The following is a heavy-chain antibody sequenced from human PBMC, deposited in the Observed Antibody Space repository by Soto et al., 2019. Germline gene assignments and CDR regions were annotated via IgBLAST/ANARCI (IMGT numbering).Heavy chain of an antibody. J-gene: IGHJ4*02. CDR1: GFSLTTSGVG. V-gene: IGHV2-5*02. D-gene: IGHD3-10*01. CDR2: IFWDDDK. CDR3: SHSVLRFFDY. Sequence: QVTLKESGPTLVKPTQILTLTCTFSGFSLTTSGVGVGWIRQPPGKALEWLALIFWDDDKRYNPSLRSRLTITKDTSKKQVVLTMTNMDPVDTATYYCSHSVLRFFDYWGQGALVTVSS.